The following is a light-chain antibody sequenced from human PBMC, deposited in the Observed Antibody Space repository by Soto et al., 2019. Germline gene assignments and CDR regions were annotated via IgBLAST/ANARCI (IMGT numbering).Light chain of an antibody. J-gene: IGLJ1*01. CDR3: SSYAGSNNYV. V-gene: IGLV2-8*01. CDR2: EVS. Sequence: QSALTQPHSASGSPEQSVTISCTGTSSDVGGNNYVSWYQQHPGKAPKLMIYEVSKRPSGVPDRFSGSKSGNTASLTVSWFQAEEEADYYCSSYAGSNNYVFGTGTKVTVL. CDR1: SSDVGGNNY.